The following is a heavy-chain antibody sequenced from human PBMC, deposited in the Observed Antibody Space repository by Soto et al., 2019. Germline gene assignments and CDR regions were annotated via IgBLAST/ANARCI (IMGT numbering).Heavy chain of an antibody. D-gene: IGHD3-22*01. CDR1: DSAMISAD. Sequence: SGTATCTDSAMISADWGWLQQHPGKGLEWIGYIYYSGSTNYNPSLKSRVTISVDTSKNQFSLKLSSVTAADTAVYYCARSPPPPGIYYGKFAYWGQGTLVTVSS. CDR2: IYYSGST. J-gene: IGHJ4*02. V-gene: IGHV4-59*01. CDR3: ARSPPPPGIYYGKFAY.